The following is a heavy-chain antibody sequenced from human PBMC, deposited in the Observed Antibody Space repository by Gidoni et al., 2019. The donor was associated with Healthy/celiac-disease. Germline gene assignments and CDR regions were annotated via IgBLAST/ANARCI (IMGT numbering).Heavy chain of an antibody. J-gene: IGHJ4*02. D-gene: IGHD6-19*01. CDR2: INHSGST. Sequence: QVQLQQWGAGLLKPSETLSLTCAVYGGSFSGYYWSWIRQPPGKGLEWIGEINHSGSTNYNPSLKSRVTISVDTSKNQFSLKLSSVTAADTAVYYCARYEYSSGWYIRPLSPVEVYWGQGTLVTVSS. CDR1: GGSFSGYY. V-gene: IGHV4-34*01. CDR3: ARYEYSSGWYIRPLSPVEVY.